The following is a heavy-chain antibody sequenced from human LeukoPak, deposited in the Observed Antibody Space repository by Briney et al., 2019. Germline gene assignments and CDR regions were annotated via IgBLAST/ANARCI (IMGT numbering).Heavy chain of an antibody. J-gene: IGHJ4*02. CDR3: AGTMIVEGKYYFDY. CDR2: IYTSGST. D-gene: IGHD3-22*01. CDR1: GGSISSYY. Sequence: SETLSLTCTVSGGSISSYYWSWIRQPAGKGLEWIGRIYTSGSTNYNPSLKSRVTMSVDTSKNQFSPKLSSVTAADTAVYYCAGTMIVEGKYYFDYWGQGTLVTVSS. V-gene: IGHV4-4*07.